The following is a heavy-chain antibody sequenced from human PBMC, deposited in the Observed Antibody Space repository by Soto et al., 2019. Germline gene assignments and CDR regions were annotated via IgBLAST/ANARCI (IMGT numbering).Heavy chain of an antibody. CDR3: ARVSNTWEDDY. V-gene: IGHV3-48*02. CDR1: GFTFSDYG. CDR2: ISRGSDTI. Sequence: EVQLVESGGGLVQPGGSLRLSCVVSGFTFSDYGVNWVRQAPGKGLEWVSYISRGSDTIYYADSVKGRFTISRDNAKNSPFLQMNSLRDEDTALYYCARVSNTWEDDYWGQGTLVTVSS. J-gene: IGHJ4*02. D-gene: IGHD1-26*01.